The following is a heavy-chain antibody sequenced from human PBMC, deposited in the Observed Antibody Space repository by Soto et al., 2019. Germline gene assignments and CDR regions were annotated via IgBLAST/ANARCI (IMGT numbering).Heavy chain of an antibody. CDR3: GLWSPYYFDD. D-gene: IGHD3-10*01. J-gene: IGHJ4*02. CDR2: ISGSGGST. V-gene: IGHV3-23*01. Sequence: PGGYLRLSCSASGFTFSSYAMSWVRQAPGKGLEWVSAISGSGGSTYYADSVKGRLTISRDNSKNTLYLQMNSLRAEDTAVYYCGLWSPYYFDDWGQGTMVTVSS. CDR1: GFTFSSYA.